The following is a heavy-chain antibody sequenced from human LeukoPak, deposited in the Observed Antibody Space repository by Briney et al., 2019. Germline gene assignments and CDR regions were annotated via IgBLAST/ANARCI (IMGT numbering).Heavy chain of an antibody. CDR3: ARGRWVDIVTHGFDY. V-gene: IGHV3-64*02. CDR1: GFTFSTYA. D-gene: IGHD3-9*01. Sequence: PGGSLRLSCAASGFTFSTYAKHWVRQAPGKGLEYVSAISGNGQSTYYADSVKGRFTISRDNSENTVYLQMGSLRAEDMAVYYCARGRWVDIVTHGFDYWGQGSLVTVSS. CDR2: ISGNGQST. J-gene: IGHJ4*02.